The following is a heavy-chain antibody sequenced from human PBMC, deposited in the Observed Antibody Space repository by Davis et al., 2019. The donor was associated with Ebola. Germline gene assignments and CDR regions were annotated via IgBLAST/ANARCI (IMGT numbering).Heavy chain of an antibody. CDR1: GYTLSEFS. Sequence: ASVKVSCKVFGYTLSEFSMHWVRQAPGQGLEWMGAIKPSSGIIDYAQKFQGRVTVTMDTSTSTVYMELNSLRTEDTALYFCAREQPETFNFDYWGQRTLVTVSS. J-gene: IGHJ4*02. D-gene: IGHD3-16*01. CDR3: AREQPETFNFDY. V-gene: IGHV1-46*01. CDR2: IKPSSGII.